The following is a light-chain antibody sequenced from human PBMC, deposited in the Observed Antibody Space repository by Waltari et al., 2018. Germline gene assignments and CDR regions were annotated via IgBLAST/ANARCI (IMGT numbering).Light chain of an antibody. J-gene: IGKJ1*01. CDR3: QHYVRLPAT. Sequence: EVVLTQSPGTLCLSPGERATLSCRASQSVSRALAWYQQKPGQAPSLLIYGASIMATGIPDRFSGSGSGTDFSLTISRLXXXDSAMYYCQHYVRLPATFGQRTKVEIK. CDR1: QSVSRA. CDR2: GAS. V-gene: IGKV3-20*01.